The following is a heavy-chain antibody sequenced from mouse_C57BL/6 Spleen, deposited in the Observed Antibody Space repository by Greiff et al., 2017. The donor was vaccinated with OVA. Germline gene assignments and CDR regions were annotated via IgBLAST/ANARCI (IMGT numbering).Heavy chain of an antibody. CDR1: GYAFSSYW. J-gene: IGHJ1*03. CDR2: IYPGDGDT. CDR3: ARSGGNYWYFDV. Sequence: VQLQQSGAELVKPGASVKISCKASGYAFSSYWMNWVKQRPGKGLEWIGQIYPGDGDTNYNGKFKGKATLTADKSSSTAYMQLSSLTSEDSAVYFCARSGGNYWYFDVWGTGTTVTVSS. D-gene: IGHD1-1*02. V-gene: IGHV1-80*01.